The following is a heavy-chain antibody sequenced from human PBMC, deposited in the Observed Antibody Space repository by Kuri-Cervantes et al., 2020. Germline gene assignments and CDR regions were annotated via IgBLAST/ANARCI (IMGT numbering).Heavy chain of an antibody. V-gene: IGHV3-13*01. D-gene: IGHD6-19*01. CDR3: ARGYSSGWYLFDY. CDR2: VVTTGDT. J-gene: IGHJ4*02. Sequence: GKSLKISCAASGFTFNKYDMHWVRQATGKGLEWISAVVTTGDTYYSGSVKGRFTISRDNAKNSLYLQMNSLRAEDTAVYYCARGYSSGWYLFDYWGQGTLVTVSS. CDR1: GFTFNKYD.